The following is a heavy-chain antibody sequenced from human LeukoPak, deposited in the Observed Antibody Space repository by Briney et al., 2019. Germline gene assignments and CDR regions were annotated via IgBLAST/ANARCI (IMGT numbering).Heavy chain of an antibody. V-gene: IGHV1-2*02. CDR1: GYTFTGYY. CDR3: ARALPAYSNHLWFDP. Sequence: GASVKVSCKASGYTFTGYYMHWVRQAPGQGLEWMGWINPNSGGTNYAQKFQGRVTMTRDTSISTAYMELSRLRSDDTAVYYCARALPAYSNHLWFDPWGQGTLVTVSS. J-gene: IGHJ5*02. D-gene: IGHD4-4*01. CDR2: INPNSGGT.